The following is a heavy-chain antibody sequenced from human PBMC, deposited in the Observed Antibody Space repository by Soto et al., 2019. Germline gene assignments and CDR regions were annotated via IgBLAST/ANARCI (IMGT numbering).Heavy chain of an antibody. CDR1: GGSISSSNW. Sequence: QVQLQESGPGLVKPSGTLSLTCAVSGGSISSSNWWSWVRQPPGKGLEWIGEIYHSGSTNYNTSLKSRVTISVDTSKNRFSLKLSSVTAADTAVYYCARVTRSFSGTNEDDYRGQGTLVTVSS. CDR2: IYHSGST. CDR3: ARVTRSFSGTNEDDY. V-gene: IGHV4-4*02. D-gene: IGHD1-1*01. J-gene: IGHJ4*02.